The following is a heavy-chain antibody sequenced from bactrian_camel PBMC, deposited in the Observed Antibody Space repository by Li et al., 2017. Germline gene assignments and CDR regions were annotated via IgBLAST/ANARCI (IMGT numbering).Heavy chain of an antibody. D-gene: IGHD5*01. Sequence: HVQLVESGGGSVQAGGSLRLSCAISGYTDITGSDHYCMGWFRQAPGNERERVASIRSVDGETYYIDSVKGRFTISRDSVNNTLFLQMNSLKADDTAMYYCAADPGPLCVYGFGYWGQGTQVTVS. J-gene: IGHJ6*01. CDR1: GYTDITGSDHYC. CDR3: AADPGPLCVYGFGY. CDR2: IRSVDGET. V-gene: IGHV3S6*01.